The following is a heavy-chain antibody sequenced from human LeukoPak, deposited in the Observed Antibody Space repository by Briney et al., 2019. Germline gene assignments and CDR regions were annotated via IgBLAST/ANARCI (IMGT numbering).Heavy chain of an antibody. V-gene: IGHV3-21*01. D-gene: IGHD5-18*01. Sequence: GGSLRLSCSASGFTFSSYSMNWVRQAPGKGLEWVSSISSSSSYIYYADSVKGRFTISRDNAKNSLYLQMNSLRAEDTAVYYCARGENNYGYYYFDYWGQGTLVTVSS. J-gene: IGHJ4*02. CDR2: ISSSSSYI. CDR1: GFTFSSYS. CDR3: ARGENNYGYYYFDY.